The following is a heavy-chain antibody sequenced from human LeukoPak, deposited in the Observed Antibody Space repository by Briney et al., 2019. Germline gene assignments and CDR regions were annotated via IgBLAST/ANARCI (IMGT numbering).Heavy chain of an antibody. J-gene: IGHJ4*02. CDR1: GFTFSSYS. D-gene: IGHD3-22*01. Sequence: GGSLRPSCAASGFTFSSYSMNWVRQAPGKGLEWVSSISSSSSYIYYADSVKGRFTISRDNAKNSLYLQMNSLRAEDTAVYYCAREGYDYDSSGYYSPFDYWGQGTLVTVSS. CDR3: AREGYDYDSSGYYSPFDY. V-gene: IGHV3-21*01. CDR2: ISSSSSYI.